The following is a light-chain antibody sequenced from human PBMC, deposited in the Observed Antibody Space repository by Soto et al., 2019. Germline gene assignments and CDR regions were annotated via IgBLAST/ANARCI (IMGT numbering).Light chain of an antibody. CDR2: KAS. J-gene: IGKJ1*01. V-gene: IGKV1-5*03. CDR1: QTISSW. CDR3: QHYNSYSEA. Sequence: DIQMTQSPSTLYGSVGDRVTITCRASQTISSWLAWYQQKPGKAPKLLIYKASTLKSGVPSRFRGSEPGTEFTLTISSLQPDDFATYYCQHYNSYSEAFGQGTKVDIK.